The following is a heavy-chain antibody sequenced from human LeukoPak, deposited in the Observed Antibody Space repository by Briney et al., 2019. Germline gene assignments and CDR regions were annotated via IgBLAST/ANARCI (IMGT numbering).Heavy chain of an antibody. V-gene: IGHV1-18*01. CDR1: GYTFTSYG. Sequence: GASVKVSCKASGYTFTSYGISWVRQAPGQGLEWMGWISAYNGNTNYAQKLQGRVTMTTDTSTSTAYMELRSLRSDDTAVYYCARDLGIAVAGRPPTRYYFDYWGQGTLVTVSS. CDR3: ARDLGIAVAGRPPTRYYFDY. CDR2: ISAYNGNT. J-gene: IGHJ4*02. D-gene: IGHD6-19*01.